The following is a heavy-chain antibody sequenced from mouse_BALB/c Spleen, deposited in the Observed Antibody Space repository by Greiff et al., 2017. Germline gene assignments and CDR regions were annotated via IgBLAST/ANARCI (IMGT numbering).Heavy chain of an antibody. D-gene: IGHD1-3*01. Sequence: VQLQQPGAELVKPGASVKLSCKASGYTFTSYWMHWVKQRPGQGLEWIGEINPSNGRTNYNEKFKSKATLTVDKSSSTAYMQLSSLTSEDSAVYYCARSGSGRDYWGQGTTLTVSS. V-gene: IGHV1S81*02. CDR2: INPSNGRT. CDR3: ARSGSGRDY. CDR1: GYTFTSYW. J-gene: IGHJ2*01.